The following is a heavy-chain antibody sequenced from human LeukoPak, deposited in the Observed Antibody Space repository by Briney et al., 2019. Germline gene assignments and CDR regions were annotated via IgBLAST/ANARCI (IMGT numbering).Heavy chain of an antibody. CDR1: GFTFSSYG. Sequence: PGGTLRLSCAASGFTFSSYGMSWVRQAPGKGLEWVSAISGSGVSTYYADSVKGRFTISRDNSKNTLYLQMNSLRAEDTAVYYCAKDRSYYDSSGYIYYFDYWGQGTLVTVSS. V-gene: IGHV3-23*01. J-gene: IGHJ4*02. CDR3: AKDRSYYDSSGYIYYFDY. CDR2: ISGSGVST. D-gene: IGHD3-22*01.